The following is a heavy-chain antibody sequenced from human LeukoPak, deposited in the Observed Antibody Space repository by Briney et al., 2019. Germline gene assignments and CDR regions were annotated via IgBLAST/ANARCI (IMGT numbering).Heavy chain of an antibody. CDR2: ISGSGGST. CDR1: GFTFSSYA. D-gene: IGHD3-10*01. V-gene: IGHV3-23*01. Sequence: GGSLRLSCAASGFTFSSYAMSWVRQAPGKGREGVPAISGSGGSTYYADSVKGRFTISRDNSKNTLYLQMNSLTAEDTAVYYCAKSPGTMVRGVSYFDYWGRGTLVTVSS. CDR3: AKSPGTMVRGVSYFDY. J-gene: IGHJ4*02.